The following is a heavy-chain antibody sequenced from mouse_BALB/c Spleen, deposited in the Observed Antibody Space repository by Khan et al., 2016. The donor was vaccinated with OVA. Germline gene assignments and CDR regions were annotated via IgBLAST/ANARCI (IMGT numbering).Heavy chain of an antibody. CDR2: INPSTGYT. D-gene: IGHD1-1*01. CDR3: ARRGLRWDFDY. Sequence: QVQLKQSGAELAKPGASVKMSCKASGYSFINYWILWVKQRPGQGLEWIGYINPSTGYTEYNPNFKDQATFTDDTSSSTAYMQLSDLTSEDSAVYDCARRGLRWDFDYWGQGTTLTVSS. V-gene: IGHV1-7*01. J-gene: IGHJ2*01. CDR1: GYSFINYW.